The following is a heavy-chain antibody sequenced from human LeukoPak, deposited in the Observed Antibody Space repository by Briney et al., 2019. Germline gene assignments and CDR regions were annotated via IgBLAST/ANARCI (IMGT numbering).Heavy chain of an antibody. V-gene: IGHV3-23*01. J-gene: IGHJ4*02. CDR3: ARYQWLVPATFDY. D-gene: IGHD6-19*01. CDR2: ISGGGEST. Sequence: GGSLRLSCAASGFTFSSYAMSWVRQASGKGLEWVSAISGGGESTYYADSVKGRFTISRDNAKNSLYLQMNSLRAEDTAVYYCARYQWLVPATFDYWGQGTLVTVSS. CDR1: GFTFSSYA.